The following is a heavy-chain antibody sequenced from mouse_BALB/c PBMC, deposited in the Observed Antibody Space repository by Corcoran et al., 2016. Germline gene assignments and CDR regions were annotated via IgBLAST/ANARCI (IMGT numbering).Heavy chain of an antibody. CDR2: INTYTGEP. Sequence: QIQLVQSGPELKKPGETVKISCKASGYTFTNYGMNWVKQAPGKGLKWMGWINTYTGEPTYADDFKGRFAFSLATSASTAYLQINNLKNEDTATYFCARDPAWFAYWGQGTLVTVSA. D-gene: IGHD1-2*01. CDR1: GYTFTNYG. J-gene: IGHJ3*01. CDR3: ARDPAWFAY. V-gene: IGHV9-3-1*01.